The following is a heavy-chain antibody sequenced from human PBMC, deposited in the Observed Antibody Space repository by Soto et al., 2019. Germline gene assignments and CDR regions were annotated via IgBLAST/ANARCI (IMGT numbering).Heavy chain of an antibody. D-gene: IGHD5-18*01. CDR2: ISGSGGST. CDR3: AKGKWAPKTPGILDY. CDR1: GFTFSSYA. J-gene: IGHJ4*02. V-gene: IGHV3-23*01. Sequence: TGGSLRLSCAASGFTFSSYAMSWVRQAPGKGLEWVSAISGSGGSTYYADSVKGRFTISRDNSKNTLYLQMNSLRAEDTAVYYCAKGKWAPKTPGILDYWGQGALVTVSS.